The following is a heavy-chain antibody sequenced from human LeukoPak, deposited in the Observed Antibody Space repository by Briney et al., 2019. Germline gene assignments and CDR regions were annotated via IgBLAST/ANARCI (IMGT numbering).Heavy chain of an antibody. CDR1: GGPISSYY. D-gene: IGHD6-13*01. J-gene: IGHJ5*02. Sequence: SETLSLTCTVSGGPISSYYWSWIRQPAGKGLEWIGRIYTSGSTNYNPSLKSRVTMSVDTSKNQFSLKLSSVTAADTAVYYCARDGIAAAGNWFDPWGQGTLVTASS. CDR2: IYTSGST. V-gene: IGHV4-4*07. CDR3: ARDGIAAAGNWFDP.